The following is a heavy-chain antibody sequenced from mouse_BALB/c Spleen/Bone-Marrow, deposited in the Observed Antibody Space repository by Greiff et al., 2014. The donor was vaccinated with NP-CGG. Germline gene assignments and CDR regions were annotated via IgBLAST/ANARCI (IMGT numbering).Heavy chain of an antibody. V-gene: IGHV1-69*02. Sequence: VQLQQSGAELVRPGVSVKLSCKASGYTFTTFWINWVKQRPGQGLEWIGNIYPSDTYTNYSQDFKDKATLTVDKSSSTAYMQLSSPTSEDSAVYYCTRSRGYFDYWGQGTTLTVSS. CDR1: GYTFTTFW. CDR3: TRSRGYFDY. CDR2: IYPSDTYT. J-gene: IGHJ2*01.